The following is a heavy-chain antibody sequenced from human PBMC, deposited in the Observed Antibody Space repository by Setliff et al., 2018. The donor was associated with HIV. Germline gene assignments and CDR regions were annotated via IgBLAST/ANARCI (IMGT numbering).Heavy chain of an antibody. D-gene: IGHD3-9*01. Sequence: GGSLRLSCAASGFTFNKAWMNWVRQAPGKALEWVGRVKSDRDGGTVDYAAPVKGRFAISRDDAKNSLYLQMSSLRAEDTAVYFCVRDAYDMLTGYSPFDYWGQGTLVTVSS. V-gene: IGHV3-15*07. CDR1: GFTFNKAW. CDR2: VKSDRDGGTV. CDR3: VRDAYDMLTGYSPFDY. J-gene: IGHJ4*02.